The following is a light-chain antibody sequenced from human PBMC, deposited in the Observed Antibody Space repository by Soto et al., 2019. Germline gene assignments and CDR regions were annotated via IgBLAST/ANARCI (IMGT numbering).Light chain of an antibody. V-gene: IGLV2-14*01. J-gene: IGLJ3*02. CDR1: SSDVGGYNF. CDR3: SSYTSTSTVL. Sequence: QSVLTQPASVSGSPGQSITISCTGTSSDVGGYNFVSWYQQYPGKAPKLRIYEVSDRPSGVSNRFSASKSGSTASLTISGLQAEDEAYYYCSSYTSTSTVLFGGGTK. CDR2: EVS.